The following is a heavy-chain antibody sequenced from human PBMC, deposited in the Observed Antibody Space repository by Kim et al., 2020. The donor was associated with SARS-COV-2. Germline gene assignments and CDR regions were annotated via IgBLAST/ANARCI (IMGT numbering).Heavy chain of an antibody. CDR1: GGSISSGGYY. J-gene: IGHJ4*02. CDR3: ARDDCSSTSCYVAN. D-gene: IGHD2-2*01. CDR2: IYYSGST. V-gene: IGHV4-31*03. Sequence: SETLSLTCTVSGGSISSGGYYWSWIRQHPGKGLEWIGYIYYSGSTYYNPSLKSRVTISVDTSKNQFSLKLSSVTAADTAVYYCARDDCSSTSCYVANWGQGTLVTVSS.